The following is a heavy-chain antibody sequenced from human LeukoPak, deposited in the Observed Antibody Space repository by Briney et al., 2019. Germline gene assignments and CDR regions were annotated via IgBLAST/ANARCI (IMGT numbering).Heavy chain of an antibody. CDR3: ARGRSITLLRGVAMSDGFDI. Sequence: GGSLRLSCAASGFTFSTYSMNWVRQAPGKGLEWVSFIDTSGTYIYYGESMKGRFTISRDNAKNSLYLQMNGLRAEDTAVYYCARGRSITLLRGVAMSDGFDIWGQGTMVAVSS. CDR1: GFTFSTYS. D-gene: IGHD3-10*01. J-gene: IGHJ3*02. V-gene: IGHV3-21*01. CDR2: IDTSGTYI.